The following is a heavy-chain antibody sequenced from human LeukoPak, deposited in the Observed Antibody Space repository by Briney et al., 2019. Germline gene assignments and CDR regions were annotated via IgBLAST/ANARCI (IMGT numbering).Heavy chain of an antibody. V-gene: IGHV4-30-4*08. J-gene: IGHJ4*02. CDR2: IYYSGST. D-gene: IGHD3-22*01. CDR3: ASSYTYYYDSSGYSLDY. CDR1: GGSISSGDYY. Sequence: SQTLSLTCTVSGGSISSGDYYWSWIRQPPGKGLEWIGYIYYSGSTYYNPSLKSRVTLSVDTSKNQFSLKLSSVTAADTAVYYCASSYTYYYDSSGYSLDYWGQGTLVTVSS.